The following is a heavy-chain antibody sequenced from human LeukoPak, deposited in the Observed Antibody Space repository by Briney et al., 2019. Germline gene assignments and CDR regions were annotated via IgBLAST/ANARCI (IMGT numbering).Heavy chain of an antibody. V-gene: IGHV4-59*01. CDR1: GGSISSYY. CDR2: IYYSGST. Sequence: PSETLSLTCTVSGGSISSYYWNWIRKPPGKGLEWIGYIYYSGSTNYNPSLKSRVTISVDTSKNQLSLKLSFVTAADTAVYYCARGSIAARNDAFDIWGQGTMVTVSS. J-gene: IGHJ3*02. D-gene: IGHD6-6*01. CDR3: ARGSIAARNDAFDI.